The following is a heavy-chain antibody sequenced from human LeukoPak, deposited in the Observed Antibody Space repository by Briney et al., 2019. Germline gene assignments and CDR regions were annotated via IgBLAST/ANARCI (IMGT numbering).Heavy chain of an antibody. J-gene: IGHJ4*02. D-gene: IGHD1-1*01. Sequence: SETLSLTCTVSGGSISSYYWGWIRQSPGKGPEWIGWSYHRGSTSYNPSLKSRVAISVDTSKNQFSLNLHSVTAADTAVYYCTRDRELGYWGQGALVIVSS. CDR1: GGSISSYY. CDR2: SYHRGST. CDR3: TRDRELGY. V-gene: IGHV4-59*01.